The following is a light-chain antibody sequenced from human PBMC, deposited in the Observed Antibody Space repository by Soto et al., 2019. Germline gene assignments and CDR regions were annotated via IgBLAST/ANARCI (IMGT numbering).Light chain of an antibody. Sequence: EIVLTQSPGTLSLSPGERVTLSCRASESVSSSYLAWYQQKPGQAPRLLIYAASSRATGIPDRFSGSGSGTDFTPTISRLEPEDFAVYYCQQYGSSPLYTCGQGNKLEIK. J-gene: IGKJ2*01. V-gene: IGKV3-20*01. CDR2: AAS. CDR1: ESVSSSY. CDR3: QQYGSSPLYT.